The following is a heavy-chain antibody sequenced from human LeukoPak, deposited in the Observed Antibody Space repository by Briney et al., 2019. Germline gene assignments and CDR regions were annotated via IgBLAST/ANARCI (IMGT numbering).Heavy chain of an antibody. Sequence: PGGSLRLSCAASGFTFEDYGMSWVRQVPGKGLEWVSSVSSNGGGTGEADSVKGRFTISRDNSKNTLFLRMNSLRVEDTAVYYCAKSGLNRFDQWGQGTLVTVSS. D-gene: IGHD2-15*01. CDR2: VSSNGGGT. V-gene: IGHV3-20*04. J-gene: IGHJ4*02. CDR1: GFTFEDYG. CDR3: AKSGLNRFDQ.